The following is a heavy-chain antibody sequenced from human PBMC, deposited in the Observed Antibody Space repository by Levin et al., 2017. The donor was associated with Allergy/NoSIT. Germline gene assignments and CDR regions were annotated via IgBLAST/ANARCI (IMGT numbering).Heavy chain of an antibody. Sequence: SETLSLTCGVYGGSLSGYYWSWIRQSPGKGLEWIAEINHTGGTNYNPSLKSRVIISVDTSKNQFSLKVTSVTAADTAVYYCARIHSYAMKEFDYWGQGTLVTVSS. D-gene: IGHD5-18*01. CDR3: ARIHSYAMKEFDY. J-gene: IGHJ4*02. V-gene: IGHV4-34*01. CDR2: INHTGGT. CDR1: GGSLSGYY.